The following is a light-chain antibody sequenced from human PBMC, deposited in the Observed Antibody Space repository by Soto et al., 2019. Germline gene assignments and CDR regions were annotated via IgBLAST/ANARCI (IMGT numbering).Light chain of an antibody. CDR1: QGINSY. V-gene: IGKV1-5*01. J-gene: IGKJ1*01. Sequence: IHITTSASKRSAFVEDGFTITCRASQGINSYLAWYQQKPGKVPQLLIYEASILQSGVPSRFSGSGSGTEFTLTISSLQPDDFATYYCQHYNSYSEAFGQGTKVDI. CDR2: EAS. CDR3: QHYNSYSEA.